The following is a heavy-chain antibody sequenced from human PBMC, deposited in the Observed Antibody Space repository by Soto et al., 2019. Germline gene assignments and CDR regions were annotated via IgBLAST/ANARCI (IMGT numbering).Heavy chain of an antibody. CDR1: GFPFSNYG. D-gene: IGHD1-26*01. CDR3: AKDRRYSGTYMDGCYHHGMDV. J-gene: IGHJ6*02. V-gene: IGHV3-30*18. CDR2: VSYDGRNK. Sequence: QVQLVESGGGVVQPGRSLRLSCAASGFPFSNYGMHWVRLAPGKWLEWVAVVSYDGRNKYYADSVKGRLTLARDNSGNTLYVQRTSLRSEDTALYYCAKDRRYSGTYMDGCYHHGMDVWGQGATVPGSS.